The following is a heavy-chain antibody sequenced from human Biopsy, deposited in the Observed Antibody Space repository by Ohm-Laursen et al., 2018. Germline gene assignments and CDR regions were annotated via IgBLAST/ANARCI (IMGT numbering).Heavy chain of an antibody. CDR3: ARATNSTGWPYYYFYGMDV. CDR1: GGSISSDY. CDR2: IYYSGST. D-gene: IGHD2/OR15-2a*01. V-gene: IGHV4-59*01. J-gene: IGHJ6*02. Sequence: TLSLTCTVSGGSISSDYCSWIRQTPGKGLEWIGYIYYSGSTNYNPSLKSRVTISVDTSKNQFSLRLNSVTAADTAVYYCARATNSTGWPYYYFYGMDVWGQGTTVTVSS.